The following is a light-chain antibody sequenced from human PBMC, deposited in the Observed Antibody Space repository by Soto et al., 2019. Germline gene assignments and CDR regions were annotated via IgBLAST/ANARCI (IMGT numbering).Light chain of an antibody. CDR3: QQFNRYPE. V-gene: IGKV1-5*03. CDR2: KAS. J-gene: IGKJ1*01. CDR1: QSISSW. Sequence: DIQMTQSPSTLSASVGDRVTITCRASQSISSWLAWYQQKPGKAPKLLIYKASSLESGVPSRFSGSGSGTRFPPNNRRLQAGDFSTFYCQQFNRYPEVGQGTKVEIK.